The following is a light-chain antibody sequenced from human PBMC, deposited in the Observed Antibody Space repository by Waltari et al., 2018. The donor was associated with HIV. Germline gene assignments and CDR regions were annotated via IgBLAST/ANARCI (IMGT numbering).Light chain of an antibody. J-gene: IGLJ3*02. V-gene: IGLV2-11*01. Sequence: QSALTQPRAVSGSPGQSVTISCSATFSAVGGFNFVSWYQQHSGKAPKLVIFDVNKRPSGVPDRFSGSKSGNTASLTVSGLQAEDEADYFCCSYAGSFTLLFGGGTNLAVL. CDR2: DVN. CDR3: CSYAGSFTLL. CDR1: FSAVGGFNF.